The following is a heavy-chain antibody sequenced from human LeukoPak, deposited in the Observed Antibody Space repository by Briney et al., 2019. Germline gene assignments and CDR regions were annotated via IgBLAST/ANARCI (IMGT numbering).Heavy chain of an antibody. CDR1: GFTFSSYE. Sequence: GESLRLSCAASGFTFSSYEMNWVRQAQGKGLELVSYISSSVSTIYYADSVKARFTISRDNAKNSLYLQMNSMRAEDTAVYYSARDIGGLRSYWGQGTLVTVSS. CDR2: ISSSVSTI. D-gene: IGHD3-16*01. J-gene: IGHJ1*01. V-gene: IGHV3-48*03. CDR3: ARDIGGLRSY.